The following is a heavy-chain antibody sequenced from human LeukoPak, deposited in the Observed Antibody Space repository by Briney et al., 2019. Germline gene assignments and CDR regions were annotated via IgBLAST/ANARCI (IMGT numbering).Heavy chain of an antibody. D-gene: IGHD3-10*01. CDR2: ISSNGGST. CDR3: ARVRYYGSGSYYSRYYFDY. J-gene: IGHJ4*02. Sequence: GGSLRLSCAASGFTFSSYAMHWVRQAPGKGLEYVSAISSNGGSTYYANSVKGRFTISRDNSKNTLYLQMGSLRAEDMAVYYCARVRYYGSGSYYSRYYFDYWGQGTLVTVSS. V-gene: IGHV3-64*01. CDR1: GFTFSSYA.